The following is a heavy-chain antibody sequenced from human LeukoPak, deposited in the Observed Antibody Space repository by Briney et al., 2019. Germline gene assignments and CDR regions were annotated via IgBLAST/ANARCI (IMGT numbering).Heavy chain of an antibody. Sequence: SVKVSCKASGGTFSSYAISWVRQAPGQGLEWRGGIIPIFGTANYAQKFQGRVTITTDESTRTASIVLSSLRSEDSAVYYCARDTEIVTGAFDIWGQGTMVTVSS. D-gene: IGHD3-22*01. J-gene: IGHJ3*02. CDR3: ARDTEIVTGAFDI. V-gene: IGHV1-69*05. CDR2: IIPIFGTA. CDR1: GGTFSSYA.